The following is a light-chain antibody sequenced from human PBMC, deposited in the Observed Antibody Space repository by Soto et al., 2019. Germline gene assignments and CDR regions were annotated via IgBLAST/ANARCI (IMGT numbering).Light chain of an antibody. CDR3: QHRNRRPPGAA. J-gene: IGKJ4*01. CDR1: QSISTY. V-gene: IGKV3-11*01. Sequence: EIVLTQSPATLSLSPGERATLSCRASQSISTYLAWYQQKPGQAPRLLIYDASNRATGIPARFSGSGSATDFTLTISSLEPEDFAVYYCQHRNRRPPGAAFGGGTKVEIK. CDR2: DAS.